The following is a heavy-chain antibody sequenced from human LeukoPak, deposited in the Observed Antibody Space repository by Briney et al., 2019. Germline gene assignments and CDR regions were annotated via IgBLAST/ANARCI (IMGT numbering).Heavy chain of an antibody. Sequence: SETLSLTCAVYGGSVSSGSYYWSWIRQPPGKGLEWIGYIYYSGSTNYNPSLKSRVTISVDTSKNQFSLKLSSVTAADTAVYYCARVTYDYGDYWGQGTLVTVSS. CDR3: ARVTYDYGDY. V-gene: IGHV4-61*01. D-gene: IGHD3-16*01. J-gene: IGHJ4*02. CDR1: GGSVSSGSYY. CDR2: IYYSGST.